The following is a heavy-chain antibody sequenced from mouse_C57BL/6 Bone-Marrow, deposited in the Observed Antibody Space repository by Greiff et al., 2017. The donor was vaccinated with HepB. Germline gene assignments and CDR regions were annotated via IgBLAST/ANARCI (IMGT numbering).Heavy chain of an antibody. CDR1: GYSITSDY. Sequence: DVQLQESGPGLAKPSQTLSLTCSVTGYSITSDYWHWIRKFPGNKLEYMGYISYSDSNYYNPSLKSRISITRDTSKNQYYLQLNSVTTEDTATYYCARDTMVTTGFDYWGQGTTLTVSS. CDR3: ARDTMVTTGFDY. CDR2: ISYSDSN. D-gene: IGHD2-2*01. V-gene: IGHV3-8*01. J-gene: IGHJ2*01.